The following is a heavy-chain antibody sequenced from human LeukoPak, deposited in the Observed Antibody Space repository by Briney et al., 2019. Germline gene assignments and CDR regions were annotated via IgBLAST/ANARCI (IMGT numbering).Heavy chain of an antibody. D-gene: IGHD6-13*01. CDR2: ISAYNGNT. CDR1: GYTFTSYG. V-gene: IGHV1-18*01. J-gene: IGHJ4*02. CDR3: ARVLAAAGSYGN. Sequence: ASVEVSCKASGYTFTSYGISWVRQAPGQGLEWMGWISAYNGNTNYAQKLQGRVTMTTDTSTSTAYMELRSLRSDDTAVYYCARVLAAAGSYGNWGQGTLVTVSS.